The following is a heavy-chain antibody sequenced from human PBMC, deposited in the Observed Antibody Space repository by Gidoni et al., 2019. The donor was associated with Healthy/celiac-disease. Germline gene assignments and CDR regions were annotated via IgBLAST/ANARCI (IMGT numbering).Heavy chain of an antibody. J-gene: IGHJ5*02. CDR1: GGSIRSGGYY. D-gene: IGHD2-15*01. CDR2: IYYSGRT. V-gene: IGHV4-31*03. CDR3: ARGDIVVVVAARVWFDP. Sequence: QVQLQESGPGLVKPSQTLSLTCTVSGGSIRSGGYYWSWIRQHPGKGLEWIGYIYYSGRTYYNPSLKSRVTISVDTSKNPFSLKLSSVTAADTAVYYCARGDIVVVVAARVWFDPWGQGTLVTVSS.